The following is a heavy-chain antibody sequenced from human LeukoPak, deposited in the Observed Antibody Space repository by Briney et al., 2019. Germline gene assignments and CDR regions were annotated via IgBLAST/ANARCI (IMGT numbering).Heavy chain of an antibody. J-gene: IGHJ6*03. Sequence: GGSLRLSCAASGFTFSSYWMSWVRQAPGKGLEWVANIKQDGSEKYYVDSVKGRFTISRDNAKNSLYLQINSLRAEDTAVYYCARVGSWGYYYYYYMDVWGKGTTVTVPS. CDR2: IKQDGSEK. CDR3: ARVGSWGYYYYYYMDV. CDR1: GFTFSSYW. V-gene: IGHV3-7*01. D-gene: IGHD6-13*01.